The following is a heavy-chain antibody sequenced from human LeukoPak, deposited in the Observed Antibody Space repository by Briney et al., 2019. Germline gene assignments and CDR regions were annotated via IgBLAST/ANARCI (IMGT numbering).Heavy chain of an antibody. V-gene: IGHV3-21*04. CDR3: AKAANWGSSYFDY. J-gene: IGHJ4*02. CDR1: GFTFSSYS. Sequence: GGSLRLSCAASGFTFSSYSMNWVRQAPGKGLEWVSSISSSSSYIYYADSVKGRFTISRDNAKNSLYLQMNSLRAEDMALYYCAKAANWGSSYFDYWGQGTLVTVSS. CDR2: ISSSSSYI. D-gene: IGHD7-27*01.